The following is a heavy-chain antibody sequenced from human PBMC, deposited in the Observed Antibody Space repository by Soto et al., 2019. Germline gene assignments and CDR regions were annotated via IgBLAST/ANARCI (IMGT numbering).Heavy chain of an antibody. Sequence: VQLVESGGGLVKPGGSLRLSCAASGFTFSSYSMNWVRQAPGKGLEWVSSISSSSSYIYYADSVKGRFTISRDNAKNSLYLQMNSLRAEDTAVYYCARGPGPVAPLGYWGQGTLVTVSS. CDR2: ISSSSSYI. CDR1: GFTFSSYS. D-gene: IGHD7-27*01. J-gene: IGHJ4*02. CDR3: ARGPGPVAPLGY. V-gene: IGHV3-21*01.